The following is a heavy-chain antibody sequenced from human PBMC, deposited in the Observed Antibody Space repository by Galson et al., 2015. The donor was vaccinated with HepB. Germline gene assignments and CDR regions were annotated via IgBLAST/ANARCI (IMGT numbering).Heavy chain of an antibody. CDR1: GFNFRSSG. Sequence: SLRLSCAASGFNFRSSGMHWVRQAPGKGLEWVAVIQYDGSIKVYADSVKGRFTISRDNSKNTLFLEMNSLRAEDTAVYYCAREGSRIVFHAFDIWGRGTMVTVSS. D-gene: IGHD2-15*01. CDR3: AREGSRIVFHAFDI. J-gene: IGHJ3*02. CDR2: IQYDGSIK. V-gene: IGHV3-33*05.